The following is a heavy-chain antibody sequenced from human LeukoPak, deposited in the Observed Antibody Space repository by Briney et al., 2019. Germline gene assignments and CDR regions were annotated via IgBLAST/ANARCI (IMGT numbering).Heavy chain of an antibody. D-gene: IGHD3-10*01. J-gene: IGHJ4*02. V-gene: IGHV3-43D*03. CDR1: GFTFDDYA. CDR3: IRSRSGSYGYFDY. Sequence: GGSLRLSCAASGFTFDDYAMHWVRQAPGKGLEWVSLISWDGGSTYYADSVKGRFTISRDNSKNSLYLQMNSLRAEDTAVYYCIRSRSGSYGYFDYWGQGTLVTVSS. CDR2: ISWDGGST.